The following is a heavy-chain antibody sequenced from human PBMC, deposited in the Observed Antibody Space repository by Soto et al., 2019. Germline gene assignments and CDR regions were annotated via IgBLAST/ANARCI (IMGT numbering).Heavy chain of an antibody. CDR3: ARDRPSIVDTAMVIYYGMDV. D-gene: IGHD5-18*01. CDR2: INPSGGST. CDR1: GYTVSSYY. J-gene: IGHJ6*01. Sequence: GALVNVSSKASGYTVSSYYMHWLRQTPGEGLEWMGIINPSGGSTSYAQKFQGRVTMTRDTSTSTVYMELSSLSSEDTAVYYCARDRPSIVDTAMVIYYGMDVWGQGTTVTVSS. V-gene: IGHV1-46*01.